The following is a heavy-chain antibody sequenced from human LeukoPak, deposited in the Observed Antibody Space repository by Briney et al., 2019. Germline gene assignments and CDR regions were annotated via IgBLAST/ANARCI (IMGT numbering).Heavy chain of an antibody. CDR1: GGSFSGYY. CDR3: ARGPRITMVRGVPPYFDY. Sequence: PSETLSPTCAVYGGSFSGYYWSWIRQPPGKGLEWIGEINHSGSTNYNPSLKSRVTISVDTSKNQFSLKLSSVTAADTAVYYCARGPRITMVRGVPPYFDYWGQGTLVTVSS. V-gene: IGHV4-34*01. CDR2: INHSGST. D-gene: IGHD3-10*01. J-gene: IGHJ4*02.